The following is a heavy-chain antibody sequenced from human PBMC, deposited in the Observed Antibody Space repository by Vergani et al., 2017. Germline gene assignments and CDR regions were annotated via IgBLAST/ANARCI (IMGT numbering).Heavy chain of an antibody. V-gene: IGHV4-59*01. CDR2: IDYTGST. Sequence: QVQLQESGPGLVKPSETLSLTCTVSGGSINTYYWSWIRQPPGKGLEWIGNIDYTGSTNYNPSLKSRVTRSVDTSKNHYSLKLSSVTAADTAVYYCARDRWFDPWGQGTLVTVSS. CDR3: ARDRWFDP. CDR1: GGSINTYY. J-gene: IGHJ5*02.